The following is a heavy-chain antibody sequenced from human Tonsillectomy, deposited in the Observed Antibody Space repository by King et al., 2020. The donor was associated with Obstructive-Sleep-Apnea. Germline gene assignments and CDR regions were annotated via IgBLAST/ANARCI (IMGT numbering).Heavy chain of an antibody. CDR3: ARETDGFDY. J-gene: IGHJ4*02. Sequence: VQLVESGGGLVQPGGSLRLSCAASGFTFSSYDMHWVRQATGKGLEWVSAIGTSVDTYYPGSVKGRLTISRENAKNSLYLQMNSLRAGDTAVYYCARETDGFDYWGQGTLVTVSS. CDR2: IGTSVDT. CDR1: GFTFSSYD. D-gene: IGHD4-17*01. V-gene: IGHV3-13*01.